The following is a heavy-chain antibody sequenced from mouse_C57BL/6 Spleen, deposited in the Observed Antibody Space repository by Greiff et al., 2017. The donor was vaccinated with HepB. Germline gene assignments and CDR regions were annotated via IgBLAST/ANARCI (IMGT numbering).Heavy chain of an antibody. J-gene: IGHJ4*01. CDR1: GFNIKDDY. Sequence: EVQLQQSGAELVRPGASVKLSCTASGFNIKDDYMHWVKQRPEQGLEWIGWIDPENGDTEYAEKFQGKATITADTSSNTAYLQLSSLTSEDTAVYYCVIVTTPLYYAIDYWGQGTSVTVSS. V-gene: IGHV14-4*01. CDR3: VIVTTPLYYAIDY. D-gene: IGHD2-5*01. CDR2: IDPENGDT.